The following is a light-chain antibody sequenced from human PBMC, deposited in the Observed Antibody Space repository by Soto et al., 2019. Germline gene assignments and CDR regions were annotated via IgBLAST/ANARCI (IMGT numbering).Light chain of an antibody. CDR1: NIGSKN. CDR3: QVWDTTAGV. CDR2: KDN. V-gene: IGLV3-9*01. Sequence: SYELTQPLSVSVAPGLTARITCGGDNIGSKNVHWYQQRPGQAPVVVIYKDNKRPSGIPERFSGSNSGNTATLTISRAQAGDEADYYCQVWDTTAGVFGGGTKLTVL. J-gene: IGLJ3*02.